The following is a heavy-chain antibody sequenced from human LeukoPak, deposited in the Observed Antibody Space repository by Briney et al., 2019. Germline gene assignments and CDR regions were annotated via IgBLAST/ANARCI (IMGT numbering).Heavy chain of an antibody. Sequence: GGSLRLSCAASGFTFRSFAMNWVRQTPGKGLECVSAISGGGDFTKYADSVKGRFTISRDNSKSTLYPQMNSLRAEDTAVYYCARSYYYGSGSYYNGPGGYYYYYMDVWGKGTTVTISS. CDR3: ARSYYYGSGSYYNGPGGYYYYYMDV. D-gene: IGHD3-10*01. CDR2: ISGGGDFT. CDR1: GFTFRSFA. J-gene: IGHJ6*03. V-gene: IGHV3-23*01.